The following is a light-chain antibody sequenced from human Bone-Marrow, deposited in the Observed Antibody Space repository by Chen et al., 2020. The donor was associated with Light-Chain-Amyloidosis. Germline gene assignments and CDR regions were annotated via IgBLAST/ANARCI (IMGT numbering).Light chain of an antibody. CDR1: QSINSY. CDR3: QQSYISAFN. J-gene: IGKJ4*01. CDR2: AAS. V-gene: IGKV1-39*01. Sequence: DIQMTQSPSSLSASVGDRVTITCRASQSINSYLNWYQQKPGKAPNLLIYAASNLERGVPSRFSGSGSGTDFTLTISSLQPEDFATYFCQQSYISAFNFGGGTKVEIK.